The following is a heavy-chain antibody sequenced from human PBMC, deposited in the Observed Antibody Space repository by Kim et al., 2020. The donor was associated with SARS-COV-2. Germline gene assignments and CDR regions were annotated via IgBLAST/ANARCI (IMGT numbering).Heavy chain of an antibody. CDR1: GFTFSDYW. V-gene: IGHV3-7*03. CDR2: IKQDGSEK. D-gene: IGHD3-10*01. CDR3: ARDLGVVRGYYHMDV. J-gene: IGHJ6*02. Sequence: GGSLRLSCAASGFTFSDYWMTWVRQAPGKGLEWVANIKQDGSEKYYVDSVKGRFTISRDNAKNSLYLQMNSLRAEDTAVYYCARDLGVVRGYYHMDVWGQGTTVTVSS.